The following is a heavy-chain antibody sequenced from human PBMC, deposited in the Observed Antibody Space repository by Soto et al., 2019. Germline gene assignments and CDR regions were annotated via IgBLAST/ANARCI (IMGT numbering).Heavy chain of an antibody. Sequence: PGGSLRLSCAASGFTFSSYSMNWVRQAPGKGLEWVSSISSSSSYIYYADSVKGRFTISRDNAKNSLYLQMNSLRAEDTAVYYCAREVGIVVVPAAMSPWGQRTLVTVSS. D-gene: IGHD2-2*01. CDR2: ISSSSSYI. V-gene: IGHV3-21*01. CDR3: AREVGIVVVPAAMSP. J-gene: IGHJ5*02. CDR1: GFTFSSYS.